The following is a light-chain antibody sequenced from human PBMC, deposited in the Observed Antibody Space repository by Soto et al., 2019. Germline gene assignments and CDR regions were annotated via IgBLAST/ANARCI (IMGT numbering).Light chain of an antibody. V-gene: IGLV2-11*01. CDR1: SSDVGTYNY. J-gene: IGLJ2*01. Sequence: QSALTQPRSVSGPPGQSVSISCSGTSSDVGTYNYVSWYQQHPGKAPKLMIYDVSKRPSGVPDRFSGSKSGNTASLTISGLQAEEEADYYCCSYAGGYTHAVFGGGTKLTV. CDR2: DVS. CDR3: CSYAGGYTHAV.